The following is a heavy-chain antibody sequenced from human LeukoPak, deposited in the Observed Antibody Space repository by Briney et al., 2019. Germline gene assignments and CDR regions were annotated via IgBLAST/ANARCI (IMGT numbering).Heavy chain of an antibody. Sequence: ASVKVSCKASGYTFTSYCMHWVRQAPGQGLEWMGIINPSGGSTSYAQKFQGRVTMTRDTSTSTVYMELSSLRSEDTAVYYCARSIAAAGSFDYWGQGTLVTVSS. CDR3: ARSIAAAGSFDY. D-gene: IGHD6-13*01. CDR1: GYTFTSYC. J-gene: IGHJ4*02. V-gene: IGHV1-46*01. CDR2: INPSGGST.